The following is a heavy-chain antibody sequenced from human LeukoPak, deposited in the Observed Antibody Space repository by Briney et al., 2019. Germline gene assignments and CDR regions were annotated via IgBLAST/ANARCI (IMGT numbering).Heavy chain of an antibody. V-gene: IGHV3-21*04. CDR3: AKGGPTGDLRSPGRDW. D-gene: IGHD7-27*01. Sequence: GRSLRLSCAASGFSFSTYAISWVRQAPGKGLEWVSCISTTSSYIFYADSVRGRFTISRDNAKNSLYLQMNSLRAEDTALYYCAKGGPTGDLRSPGRDWWGQGALVTVSS. CDR1: GFSFSTYA. J-gene: IGHJ4*02. CDR2: ISTTSSYI.